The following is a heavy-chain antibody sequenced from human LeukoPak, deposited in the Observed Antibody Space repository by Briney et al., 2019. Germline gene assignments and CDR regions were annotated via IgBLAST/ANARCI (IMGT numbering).Heavy chain of an antibody. CDR2: IYSGGDT. D-gene: IGHD3-10*01. V-gene: IGHV3-53*01. Sequence: GGSLRLSCAVSGFTVSSNYMSWVRQAPGKGLEWVSVIYSGGDTYYADSVKGRFTISRDNPKNTLYLQMNSLRAEDTAGYYCASGRGRASDYYYGMDVWGQGTTVTVSS. CDR3: ASGRGRASDYYYGMDV. CDR1: GFTVSSNY. J-gene: IGHJ6*02.